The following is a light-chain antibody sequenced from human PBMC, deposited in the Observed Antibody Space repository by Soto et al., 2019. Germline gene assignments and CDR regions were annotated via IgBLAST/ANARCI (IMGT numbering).Light chain of an antibody. CDR2: GNS. J-gene: IGLJ1*01. Sequence: QSLPTQPPSVCGGPGQRVTIPCTRSSSNIGEGYDVHWYQQLPGTAPKLPIYGNSNRPSGVPDRFSGSKSGTSASIAITGLQAEYEADYYCQSYDSSLRALYVFGTGTKLTV. CDR3: QSYDSSLRALYV. CDR1: SSNIGEGYD. V-gene: IGLV1-40*01.